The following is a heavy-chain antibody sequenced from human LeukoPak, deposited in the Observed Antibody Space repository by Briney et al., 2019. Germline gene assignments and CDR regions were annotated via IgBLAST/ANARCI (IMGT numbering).Heavy chain of an antibody. V-gene: IGHV3-7*04. D-gene: IGHD2-15*01. CDR3: ARDRGGRTGLDD. CDR1: GITFSRSW. Sequence: GGSLRLSCAASGITFSRSWMSWVRQAPGKGLEWVAFIKEDGSEKYYVDSVKGRFTISRDNAENSLYLQMNSLRAEDTAVYYCARDRGGRTGLDDWGQGTLVTVSS. CDR2: IKEDGSEK. J-gene: IGHJ4*02.